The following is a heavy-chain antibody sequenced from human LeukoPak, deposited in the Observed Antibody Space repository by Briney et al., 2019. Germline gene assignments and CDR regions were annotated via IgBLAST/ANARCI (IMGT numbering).Heavy chain of an antibody. Sequence: SETLSLTCTVSGGSISSYYWSWVRQPPGKGLEWIGYISDSGSTNYNPSLKSRVTISRDTSKNKVSLKMRFVTAADTAVYFCASLGGTYDYWGQGTLVTVSS. CDR1: GGSISSYY. CDR3: ASLGGTYDY. J-gene: IGHJ4*02. CDR2: ISDSGST. V-gene: IGHV4-59*08. D-gene: IGHD1-26*01.